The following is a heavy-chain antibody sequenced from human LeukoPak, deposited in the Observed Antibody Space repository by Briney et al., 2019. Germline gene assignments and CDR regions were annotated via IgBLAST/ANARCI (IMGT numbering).Heavy chain of an antibody. J-gene: IGHJ2*01. CDR1: GGSISSYY. V-gene: IGHV4-59*08. Sequence: SETLSLTCTVSGGSISSYYWSWIRQPPGKGLEWIGYIYYSGSTNYNPSLKSRVTISVDTSKNQFSLKLSSVTAADTAVYYCARSYDFWSGPSKWYFDLRGRGTLVTVSS. CDR3: ARSYDFWSGPSKWYFDL. D-gene: IGHD3-3*01. CDR2: IYYSGST.